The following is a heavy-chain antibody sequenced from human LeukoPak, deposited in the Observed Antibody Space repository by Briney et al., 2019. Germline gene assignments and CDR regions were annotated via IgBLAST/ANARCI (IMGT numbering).Heavy chain of an antibody. Sequence: ASVKVSCKASGYTFTAYYIHWVRQAPGQGLEWVGWINPNSGGTTHAQKFQGRVTMTRDTSISTVYMELSRLTSDDTAVYYCSREDYWGQGTLVTVSS. CDR1: GYTFTAYY. CDR2: INPNSGGT. V-gene: IGHV1-2*02. CDR3: SREDY. J-gene: IGHJ4*02.